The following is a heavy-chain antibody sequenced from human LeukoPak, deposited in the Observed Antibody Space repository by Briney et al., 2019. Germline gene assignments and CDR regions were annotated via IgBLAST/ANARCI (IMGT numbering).Heavy chain of an antibody. CDR2: ISSSSSYI. D-gene: IGHD6-25*01. CDR3: ARLRAAADRRYFDY. J-gene: IGHJ4*02. Sequence: SGGSLRLSCAASGFTFSSYSMNWVRQAPGKGLVWVSSISSSSSYIYYADSVKGRFTISRDNAKNSLYLQMNSLRAEDTAVYYCARLRAAADRRYFDYWGQGTLVTVSS. CDR1: GFTFSSYS. V-gene: IGHV3-21*01.